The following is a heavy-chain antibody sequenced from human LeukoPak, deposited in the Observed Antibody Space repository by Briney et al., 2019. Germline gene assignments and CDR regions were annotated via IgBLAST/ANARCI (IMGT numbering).Heavy chain of an antibody. CDR1: GGTFSSYA. V-gene: IGHV1-69*05. CDR3: ARETWGSYRGGAFDI. CDR2: IISIFGTA. Sequence: ASVKVSCKASGGTFSSYAISWVRQAPGQGLEWMGRIISIFGTANYAQKFQGRVTITTDESTSTAYMELSSLRSEDTAVYYCARETWGSYRGGAFDIWGQGTMVTVSS. J-gene: IGHJ3*02. D-gene: IGHD1-26*01.